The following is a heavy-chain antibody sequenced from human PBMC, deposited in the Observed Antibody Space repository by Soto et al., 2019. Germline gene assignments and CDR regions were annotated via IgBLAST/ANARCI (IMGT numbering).Heavy chain of an antibody. J-gene: IGHJ3*02. CDR3: ARDHYFASGTYSNDGFDM. CDR2: IYNGGNT. D-gene: IGHD3-10*01. CDR1: GGSINSRGYY. V-gene: IGHV4-31*02. Sequence: QVQLQESGPGLVKPSQTLSLTCTVSGGSINSRGYYWTWIRQHPVKGLEWIGYIYNGGNTHYNPSLKSRVTMSLDTSKTHFSLNLTSVPAADTSVYYCARDHYFASGTYSNDGFDMWGQGTVVTVSS.